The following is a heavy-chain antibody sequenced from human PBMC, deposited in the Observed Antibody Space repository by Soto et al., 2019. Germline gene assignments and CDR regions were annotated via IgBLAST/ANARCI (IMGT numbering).Heavy chain of an antibody. CDR3: AREGSSSWYHYYYYGMDV. CDR2: MNPNSGNT. CDR1: GYTFTSYD. V-gene: IGHV1-8*01. J-gene: IGHJ6*02. Sequence: GASVKVSCKASGYTFTSYDINWVRQATGQGLEWMGWMNPNSGNTGYAQKFQGRVTMTRNTSISTAYMELSSLRSEDTAVYYCAREGSSSWYHYYYYGMDVWGQGTTVTVSS. D-gene: IGHD6-13*01.